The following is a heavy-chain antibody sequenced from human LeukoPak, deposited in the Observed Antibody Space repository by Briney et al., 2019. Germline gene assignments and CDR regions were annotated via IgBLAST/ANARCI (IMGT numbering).Heavy chain of an antibody. J-gene: IGHJ4*02. CDR1: GYSFTSYW. CDR2: IYPGDSDT. CDR3: ARLHYGSGSSAYFDY. V-gene: IGHV5-51*01. Sequence: GESLKISCKGSGYSFTSYWIGWVRQMPGKGLEWMGIIYPGDSDTRYSPSFQGQVTISADKSISTTYLQWSSLKASDTAMYYCARLHYGSGSSAYFDYWGQGTLVTVFS. D-gene: IGHD3-10*01.